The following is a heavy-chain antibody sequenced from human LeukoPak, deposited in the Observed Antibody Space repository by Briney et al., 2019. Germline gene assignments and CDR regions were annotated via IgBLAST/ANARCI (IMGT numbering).Heavy chain of an antibody. Sequence: PSQTLSLTCTVSGGSISSGGYYWSWIRQHPGKGLEWIGYIYYSGSTYYNPSHKSRVTISVDTSKNQFSLKLSSVTAADTAVYYCARAPRSGPYYYYMDVWGKGTTVTVSS. D-gene: IGHD2-15*01. CDR3: ARAPRSGPYYYYMDV. V-gene: IGHV4-31*03. CDR1: GGSISSGGYY. CDR2: IYYSGST. J-gene: IGHJ6*03.